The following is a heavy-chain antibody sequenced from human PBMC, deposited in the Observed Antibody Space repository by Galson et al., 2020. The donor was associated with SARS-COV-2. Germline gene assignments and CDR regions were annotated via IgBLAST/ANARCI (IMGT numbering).Heavy chain of an antibody. CDR2: ITSSGDI. Sequence: ESLKISCAASGFIFGDYFMNWVRQAPRKGLEWVSSITSSGDIYYADSVRGRFTISRDNAKNPLYLQMNSLRVEGTAVCYFSRDSPLSWSREAFAPWGQGTLGTVSS. V-gene: IGHV3-21*01. D-gene: IGHD6-13*01. J-gene: IGHJ5*02. CDR3: SRDSPLSWSREAFAP. CDR1: GFIFGDYF.